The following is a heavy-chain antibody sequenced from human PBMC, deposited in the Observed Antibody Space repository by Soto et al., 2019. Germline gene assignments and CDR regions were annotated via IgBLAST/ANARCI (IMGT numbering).Heavy chain of an antibody. J-gene: IGHJ4*02. CDR2: IYYSEST. V-gene: IGHV4-61*01. CDR1: GGSVSSGSYY. D-gene: IGHD1-26*01. CDR3: ARGIIQMGGTTRALVYYFDY. Sequence: QVQLQESGPGLVKPSENLSLTCTVSGGSVSSGSYYWSWIRQPPGKGLEWIGYIYYSESTNYNPSLKSRVTISVDTSKNQFSLNLNSLTAADTAVYYCARGIIQMGGTTRALVYYFDYWGQGTLVTVSS.